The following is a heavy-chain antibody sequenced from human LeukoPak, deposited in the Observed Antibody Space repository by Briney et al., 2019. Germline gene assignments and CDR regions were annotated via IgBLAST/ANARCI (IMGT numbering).Heavy chain of an antibody. CDR3: AREDYDSSGYLLAFDI. CDR2: IIPIFGTA. J-gene: IGHJ3*02. Sequence: ASVKVTCKASGGTFSSYAISWVRQAPGQGLEWMGGIIPIFGTANYAQKFQGRVTITADESTSTAYMELSSLRSEDTAVYYCAREDYDSSGYLLAFDIWGQGTMVTVSS. CDR1: GGTFSSYA. D-gene: IGHD3-22*01. V-gene: IGHV1-69*01.